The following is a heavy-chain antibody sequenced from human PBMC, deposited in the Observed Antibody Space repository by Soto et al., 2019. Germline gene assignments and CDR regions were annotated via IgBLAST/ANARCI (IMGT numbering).Heavy chain of an antibody. CDR2: VYNSGST. CDR3: ARYRREAVAGYTLDN. D-gene: IGHD6-13*01. V-gene: IGHV4-59*01. Sequence: SEPLSRPCTVAGSSISSNYWNWIRPPLGKGLEWIGYVYNSGSTNYNPSLKSRVTISEDTSKSQFSLKVNSMTAADTAVYYCARYRREAVAGYTLDNWGQGILVTVPQ. CDR1: GSSISSNY. J-gene: IGHJ4*02.